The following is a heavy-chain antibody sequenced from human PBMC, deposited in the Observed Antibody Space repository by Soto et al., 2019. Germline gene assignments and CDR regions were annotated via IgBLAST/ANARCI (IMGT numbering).Heavy chain of an antibody. D-gene: IGHD3-10*01. V-gene: IGHV1-46*01. Sequence: ASVKVSCKASGYTFTSYYMHWVRQAPGQGLEWMGIINPSGGSTSYAQKFQGRVAMTRDTSTSTVYMELSSLRSEDTAVYYCARDLSEVLWFGEFHWGQNWFDPWGQGTLVTVSS. J-gene: IGHJ5*02. CDR2: INPSGGST. CDR1: GYTFTSYY. CDR3: ARDLSEVLWFGEFHWGQNWFDP.